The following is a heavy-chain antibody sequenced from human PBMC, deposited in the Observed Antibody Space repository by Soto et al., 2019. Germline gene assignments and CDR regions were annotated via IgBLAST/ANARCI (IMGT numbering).Heavy chain of an antibody. CDR3: ARPLSSSWYQENWFDP. CDR1: GGSISSSSYY. Sequence: QLQLQESGPGLVKPSETLSLTCTVSGGSISSSSYYWGWIRQPPGKGLEWIGSIYYSGSTYYNPSLKSRVTISVDTSKNQFSLKLSSVTAADTAVYYCARPLSSSWYQENWFDPWGQGTLVTVSS. V-gene: IGHV4-39*01. J-gene: IGHJ5*02. D-gene: IGHD6-13*01. CDR2: IYYSGST.